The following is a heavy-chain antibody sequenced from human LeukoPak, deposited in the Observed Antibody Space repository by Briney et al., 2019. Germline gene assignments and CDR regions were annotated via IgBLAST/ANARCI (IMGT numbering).Heavy chain of an antibody. Sequence: SVKVSCKASGFTFTSSAVQWVRQARGQRLEWIGWIVVGSGNTNYEQKFQERVTITRDMSTSTAYMELSSLRSEDTAVYYCAAGVGIAAAGTDYWGQGTLVTVSS. CDR3: AAGVGIAAAGTDY. CDR1: GFTFTSSA. D-gene: IGHD6-13*01. V-gene: IGHV1-58*01. J-gene: IGHJ4*02. CDR2: IVVGSGNT.